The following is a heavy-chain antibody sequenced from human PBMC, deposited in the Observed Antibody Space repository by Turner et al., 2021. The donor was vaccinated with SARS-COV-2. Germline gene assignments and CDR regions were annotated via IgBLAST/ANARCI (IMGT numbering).Heavy chain of an antibody. CDR3: AKMGGLYCSGGNCYSGRLDY. CDR1: GFTFDDYA. J-gene: IGHJ4*02. V-gene: IGHV3-9*01. CDR2: TSWNSGSI. D-gene: IGHD2-15*01. Sequence: EVQLVESGGGLVQPGRSLRLSCAASGFTFDDYAMHWVRQAPGKGLEWVSGTSWNSGSIGYADSVKGRFTISRDNSKNTLYLQMNSLRAEDTAVYYCAKMGGLYCSGGNCYSGRLDYWGQGTLVTVSS.